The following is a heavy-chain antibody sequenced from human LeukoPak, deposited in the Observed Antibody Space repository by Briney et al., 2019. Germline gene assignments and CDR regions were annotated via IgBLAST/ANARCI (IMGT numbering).Heavy chain of an antibody. CDR3: ARRAHYFDY. CDR1: GGPTSSPTSY. Sequence: SETLSLTCTVSGGPTSSPTSYWGWIRQPPGKGLEWIASIYYTGSTYYNPSLKSRVTISVDTSQNRFSLKLSSMTAADTAVYYCARRAHYFDYWGQGTLVTVSS. CDR2: IYYTGST. J-gene: IGHJ4*02. V-gene: IGHV4-39*01.